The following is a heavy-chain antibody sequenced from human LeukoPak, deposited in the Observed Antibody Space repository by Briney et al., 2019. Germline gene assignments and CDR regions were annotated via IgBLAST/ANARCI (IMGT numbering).Heavy chain of an antibody. Sequence: ASVKVSCKASGGTFSSYVISWVRQAPGQGLEWMGWINPNSGGTNYAQKFQGRVTMTRDMSISTAYMELSRLRSDDTAVYYCARDPVGVTELSYYYYYMDVWGKGTTVTVSS. D-gene: IGHD2-21*02. CDR2: INPNSGGT. J-gene: IGHJ6*03. CDR3: ARDPVGVTELSYYYYYMDV. V-gene: IGHV1-2*02. CDR1: GGTFSSYV.